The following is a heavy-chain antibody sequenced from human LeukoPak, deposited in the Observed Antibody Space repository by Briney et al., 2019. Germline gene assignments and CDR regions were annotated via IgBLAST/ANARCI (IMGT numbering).Heavy chain of an antibody. CDR2: INPNNGGT. J-gene: IGHJ4*02. D-gene: IGHD7-27*01. V-gene: IGHV1-2*02. CDR3: ARGPSTGDFDY. CDR1: GYTFTAYC. Sequence: ASVKVSCKASGYTFTAYCIHWVRQAPGQGFEWMGWINPNNGGTNYAQKFQGRVSMTRDTSISTVYMELSGLRSDDTAVYYCARGPSTGDFDYWGQGTLVTVSS.